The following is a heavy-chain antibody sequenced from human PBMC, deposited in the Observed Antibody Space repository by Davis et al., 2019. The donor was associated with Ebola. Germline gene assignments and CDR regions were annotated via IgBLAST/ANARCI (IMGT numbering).Heavy chain of an antibody. CDR3: ASTPKLYSYYYGMDV. J-gene: IGHJ6*02. CDR1: GGSISSYY. CDR2: IYYSGST. Sequence: SETLSLTCAVYGGSISSYYWSWIRQPPGKGLEWIGYIYYSGSTNYNPSLKSRVTISVDTSKNQFSLKLSSVTAADTAVYYCASTPKLYSYYYGMDVWGQGTTVTVSS. D-gene: IGHD1-7*01. V-gene: IGHV4-59*01.